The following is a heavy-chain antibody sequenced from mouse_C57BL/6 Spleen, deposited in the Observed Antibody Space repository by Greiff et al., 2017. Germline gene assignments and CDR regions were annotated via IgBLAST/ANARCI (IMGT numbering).Heavy chain of an antibody. D-gene: IGHD2-9*01. CDR2: IDPEDGET. Sequence: EVQLQQSGAELVKPGASVKLSCTASGFNIKDYYMHWVKQRTEQGLEWIGRIDPEDGETKYAPKFQGKATITADTSSNTAYMQLSSLTTEDSAIYYCARYTGPTMVKGYGVWGTGTTVTVSS. J-gene: IGHJ1*03. V-gene: IGHV14-2*01. CDR1: GFNIKDYY. CDR3: ARYTGPTMVKGYGV.